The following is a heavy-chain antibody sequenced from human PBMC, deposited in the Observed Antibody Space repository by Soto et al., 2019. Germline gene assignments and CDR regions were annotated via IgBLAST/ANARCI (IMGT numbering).Heavy chain of an antibody. J-gene: IGHJ4*02. V-gene: IGHV1-3*04. CDR3: ARAGDDCSAANCYVIDY. D-gene: IGHD2-15*01. CDR1: GYTFTRYA. Sequence: QVQLVQSGAEVKKPGASVKVSCKASGYTFTRYAMHWVRQAPGQRLEWMGWITSGKGNTKYSEKFQGRVTITSDTSESTAYVDQSSLRSEDTAMYYCARAGDDCSAANCYVIDYWGQGTLVTVSS. CDR2: ITSGKGNT.